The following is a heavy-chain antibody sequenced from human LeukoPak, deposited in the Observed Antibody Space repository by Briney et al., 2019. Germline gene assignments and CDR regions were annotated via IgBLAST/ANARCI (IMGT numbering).Heavy chain of an antibody. Sequence: PGGALRLSCAACGVTFSTYVMSWVRQAPGKGLEWVSAISGSGGSKYYADSVKGRFTISRDNSKNTLYLQMNSLGADDTAVYYCAKGNWRYFDYWGQGTLVSVS. CDR3: AKGNWRYFDY. J-gene: IGHJ4*02. CDR1: GVTFSTYV. V-gene: IGHV3-23*01. CDR2: ISGSGGSK. D-gene: IGHD1-1*01.